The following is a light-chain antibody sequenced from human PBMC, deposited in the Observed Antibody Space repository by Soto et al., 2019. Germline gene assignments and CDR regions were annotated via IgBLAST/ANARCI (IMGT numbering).Light chain of an antibody. J-gene: IGKJ5*01. CDR2: GAS. CDR1: QSLTSN. Sequence: EIVMTQSPATLSVSPGERATLSCRASQSLTSNLAWYQPKPGQAPRLLLYGASTRATGIPARFSGSGSETEFTLTISSRQSEDFAVYYCHQYNNWPPITFGQGTRLEIK. CDR3: HQYNNWPPIT. V-gene: IGKV3-15*01.